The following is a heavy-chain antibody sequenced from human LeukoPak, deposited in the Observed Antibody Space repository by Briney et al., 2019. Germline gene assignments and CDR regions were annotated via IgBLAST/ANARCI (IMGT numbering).Heavy chain of an antibody. J-gene: IGHJ4*02. CDR3: ARDPHYYDSSRNDY. Sequence: ASVKVSCKASGYTFTSHGISWVRQAPGQGLEWMGWINPNSGGTNYAQKFQGRVTMTRDTSISTAYMELSRLRSDDTAVYDCARDPHYYDSSRNDYWGQGTLVTVSS. CDR2: INPNSGGT. CDR1: GYTFTSHG. D-gene: IGHD3-22*01. V-gene: IGHV1-2*02.